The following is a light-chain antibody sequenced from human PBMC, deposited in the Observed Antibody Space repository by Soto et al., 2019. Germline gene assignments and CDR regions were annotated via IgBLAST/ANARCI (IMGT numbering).Light chain of an antibody. Sequence: EIVLTQSPGTLSLSPGERATLSCRASQSVGSTYLAWYQQKPGQAPRLLIYGASSRATAIPDRFSGSGSGTDFTLTISRLEPEDFAVYYCQQYGSSLITFGQGTRLEIK. CDR1: QSVGSTY. CDR2: GAS. V-gene: IGKV3-20*01. CDR3: QQYGSSLIT. J-gene: IGKJ5*01.